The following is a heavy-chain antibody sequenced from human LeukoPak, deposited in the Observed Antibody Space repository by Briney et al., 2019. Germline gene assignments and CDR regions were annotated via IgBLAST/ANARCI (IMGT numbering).Heavy chain of an antibody. CDR3: ARHALRVEMATRRTPYYFDY. CDR1: GYSFTSYW. J-gene: IGHJ4*02. D-gene: IGHD5-24*01. Sequence: GESLKISCKGSGYSFTSYWIGWVRQMPGKGLEWMGIIYPGDSDTRYSPSFQGQVTISADKSISTAYLQWSSLKASDTAMYYCARHALRVEMATRRTPYYFDYWGQGTLVTVSS. V-gene: IGHV5-51*01. CDR2: IYPGDSDT.